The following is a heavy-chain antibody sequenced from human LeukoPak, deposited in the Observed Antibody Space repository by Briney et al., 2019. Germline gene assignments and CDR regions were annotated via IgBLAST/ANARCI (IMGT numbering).Heavy chain of an antibody. Sequence: GGSLRLSCAVSGYTFSSYAMSWVRQAPGKGREWVSVISDRGGSTYYADSVKGRFTISRDNSKNTLYLQMNSLRAEDTAVYFCAKYRRRLSPLLTVSVFDYWGQGALVTVSP. CDR3: AKYRRRLSPLLTVSVFDY. J-gene: IGHJ4*02. D-gene: IGHD2-15*01. CDR1: GYTFSSYA. CDR2: ISDRGGST. V-gene: IGHV3-23*01.